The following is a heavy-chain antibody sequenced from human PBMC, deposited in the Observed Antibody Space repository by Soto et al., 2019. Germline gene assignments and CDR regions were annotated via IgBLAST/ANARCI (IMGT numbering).Heavy chain of an antibody. V-gene: IGHV4-31*03. CDR3: ARAPRDAIPDY. CDR1: GDSISSGRYF. CDR2: ISHGGNA. J-gene: IGHJ4*02. D-gene: IGHD2-2*01. Sequence: SETLSLTCTVSGDSISSGRYFWTWIRQHPGKGLEWIGYISHGGNAFYNPSLKTRVTISLHTSKSQFSLRLSSVTAADTAVYYCARAPRDAIPDYWGQGTLVTVSS.